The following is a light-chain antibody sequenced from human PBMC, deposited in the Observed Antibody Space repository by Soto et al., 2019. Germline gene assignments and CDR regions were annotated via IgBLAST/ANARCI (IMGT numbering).Light chain of an antibody. Sequence: EIVMTQSPATLSVSTGERATLSCRASQSLSFNLAWYQQKPGQAPRLLIYAASTRATGIPARFSGSGSGTEFTLTISRLEPEDFAVYYCQQYGSSPRTFGQGTKVDIK. CDR2: AAS. CDR1: QSLSFN. CDR3: QQYGSSPRT. J-gene: IGKJ1*01. V-gene: IGKV3-15*01.